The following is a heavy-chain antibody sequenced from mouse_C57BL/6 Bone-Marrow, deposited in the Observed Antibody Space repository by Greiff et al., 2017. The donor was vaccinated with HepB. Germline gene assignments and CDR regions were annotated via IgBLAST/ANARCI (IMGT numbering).Heavy chain of an antibody. CDR3: ASSIYYYGSSYVRFAY. CDR2: IYPRSGNT. Sequence: VKLVESGAELARPGASVKLSCKASGYTFTSYGISWVKQRTGQGLEWIGEIYPRSGNTYYNEKVKGKATLTADKYSSTGYMELRSLPSEDSAVYFCASSIYYYGSSYVRFAYWGQGTLVTVSA. V-gene: IGHV1-81*01. J-gene: IGHJ3*01. CDR1: GYTFTSYG. D-gene: IGHD1-1*01.